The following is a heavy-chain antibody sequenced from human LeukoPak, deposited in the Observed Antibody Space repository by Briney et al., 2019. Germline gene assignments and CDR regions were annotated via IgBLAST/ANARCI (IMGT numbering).Heavy chain of an antibody. CDR1: GLTFTTSA. CDR3: AADSFGEGVVN. D-gene: IGHD3-10*01. V-gene: IGHV1-58*01. CDR2: IVVGSGET. J-gene: IGHJ4*02. Sequence: SVKVSCKASGLTFTTSAVQWERQARGQRLEWIGWIVVGSGETKYAQKFQERVTITRDMSTSTAYMELSSLRSEDTAVYYCAADSFGEGVVNWGQGTLVTVSS.